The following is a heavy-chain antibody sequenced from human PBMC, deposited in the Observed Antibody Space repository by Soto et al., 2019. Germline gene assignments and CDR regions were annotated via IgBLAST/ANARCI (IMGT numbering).Heavy chain of an antibody. CDR3: APMGV. CDR1: GFTFSSYA. V-gene: IGHV3-23*01. J-gene: IGHJ6*02. CDR2: ISGSDNST. Sequence: EVQLLESGGGLVQPGGSLRLSCAASGFTFSSYAMSWVRQAPGKGLEWVSAISGSDNSTYYADSVKGRFTISRDNSKNPLYLQLSSLRADDTALYYCAPMGVWGQGTTVTFSS.